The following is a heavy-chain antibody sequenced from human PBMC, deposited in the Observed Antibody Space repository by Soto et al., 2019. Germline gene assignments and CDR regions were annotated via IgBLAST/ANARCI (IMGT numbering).Heavy chain of an antibody. V-gene: IGHV4-34*01. Sequence: SETLSLTCAVYGGSFSAYYWSWIRQPPGKGLEWIGEINHSGGTSYNPSLKSRVTISVDTSKSQFSLKLSSVTAADTAVYYCARVPIVVVPAAIGSDYYYGMDVWGQGTTVTVSS. CDR1: GGSFSAYY. CDR3: ARVPIVVVPAAIGSDYYYGMDV. CDR2: INHSGGT. J-gene: IGHJ6*02. D-gene: IGHD2-2*02.